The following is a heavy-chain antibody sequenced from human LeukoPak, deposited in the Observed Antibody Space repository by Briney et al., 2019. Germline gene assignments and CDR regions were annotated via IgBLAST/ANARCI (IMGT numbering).Heavy chain of an antibody. CDR1: GYTFTGYY. Sequence: GASVKVSCKASGYTFTGYYMHWVRQAPGQGLEWMGWINPNSGGTNYAQKFQGRVTMTRDTSISTAYMELSRLRSDDTAVYYCAKHSFDSGDYFDEWGQGTLVTVSS. V-gene: IGHV1-2*02. D-gene: IGHD3-22*01. CDR3: AKHSFDSGDYFDE. CDR2: INPNSGGT. J-gene: IGHJ4*02.